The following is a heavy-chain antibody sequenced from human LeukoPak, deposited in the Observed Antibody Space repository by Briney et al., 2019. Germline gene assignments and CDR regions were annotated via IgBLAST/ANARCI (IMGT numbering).Heavy chain of an antibody. CDR1: GFTFSSYG. J-gene: IGHJ4*02. CDR3: AKGGGYCSSTSCSPGY. CDR2: ISYDGSNK. Sequence: GRSLRLSCAASGFTFSSYGMHWVRQAPGKGLEWVAVISYDGSNKYYADSVKGRFTISRDNSKNTLYLQMNSLRAEDTAVYYCAKGGGYCSSTSCSPGYWGQGTLVTVSS. D-gene: IGHD2-2*01. V-gene: IGHV3-30*18.